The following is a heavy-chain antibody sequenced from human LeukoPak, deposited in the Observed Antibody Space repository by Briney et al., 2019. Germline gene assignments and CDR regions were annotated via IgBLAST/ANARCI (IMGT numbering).Heavy chain of an antibody. J-gene: IGHJ4*02. D-gene: IGHD4-17*01. CDR2: IYADGNT. CDR1: GFIVNTNY. CDR3: ARDSYGDANFDS. V-gene: IGHV3-53*01. Sequence: GGSLRLSCAASGFIVNTNYMTWVRQAPGRGLEWVSFIYADGNTYYADSVKGRFTISRDISKNAVYLQMNSLRAEDTADYYCARDSYGDANFDSWGQGTLVTVSS.